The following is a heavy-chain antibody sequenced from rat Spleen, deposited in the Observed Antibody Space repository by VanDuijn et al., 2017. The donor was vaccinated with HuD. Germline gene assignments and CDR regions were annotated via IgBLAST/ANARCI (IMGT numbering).Heavy chain of an antibody. CDR2: ISYYDFTP. V-gene: IGHV5-22*01. Sequence: EVQLVESGGGLVQPGRSLKLSCAASGFTFSGFYMAWVRQTPKKGLEWVTSISYYDFTPFYRDSVKGRFTISRDNAKTTLYLQMNSLRSEDTATYYCARLSAEFAYWGQGTLVTVSS. CDR1: GFTFSGFY. CDR3: ARLSAEFAY. J-gene: IGHJ3*01.